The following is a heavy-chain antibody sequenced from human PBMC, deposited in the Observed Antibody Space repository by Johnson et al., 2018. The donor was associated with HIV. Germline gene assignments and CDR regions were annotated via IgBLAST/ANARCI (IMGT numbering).Heavy chain of an antibody. Sequence: VQLVESGGGVVQPGRSLRLSCAASGFTFSTYAMNWVRQAPGKGLEWVSTISGSGTTYYADSVKGRFTISRDNSKNTMYLQMNSRRAEDTAVYSCAKEGSIVGAGFAFDIWGQGTMVTVSS. CDR3: AKEGSIVGAGFAFDI. J-gene: IGHJ3*02. V-gene: IGHV3-23*04. D-gene: IGHD1-26*01. CDR2: ISGSGTT. CDR1: GFTFSTYA.